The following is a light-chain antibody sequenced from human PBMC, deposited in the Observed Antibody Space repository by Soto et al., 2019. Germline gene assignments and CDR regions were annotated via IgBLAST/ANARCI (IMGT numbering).Light chain of an antibody. J-gene: IGKJ1*01. CDR2: GSS. CDR1: QSVSSSY. CDR3: QQYGSSPET. Sequence: EIVLTQSPGTLSLSPGERATLSCRASQSVSSSYLAWYQQKPGQAPRLLIYGSSSRATGIPERFSGSGSGKDFTLTISRLEPDDFAVYYCQQYGSSPETFGQGTKVEIK. V-gene: IGKV3-20*01.